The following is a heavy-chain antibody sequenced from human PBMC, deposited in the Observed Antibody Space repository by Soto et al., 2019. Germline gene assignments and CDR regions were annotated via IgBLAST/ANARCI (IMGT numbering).Heavy chain of an antibody. J-gene: IGHJ4*02. CDR3: AKDVLRVGIAADGYDY. V-gene: IGHV3-23*01. Sequence: GGSLRLSCAASGFTFSSYAMSWVRQAPGKGLEWVSAISGSGGSTYYADSVKGRFTISRDNSKNTLYLQMNSLRAEDTAVYYCAKDVLRVGIAADGYDYRTQGTPDIVSA. CDR1: GFTFSSYA. D-gene: IGHD6-13*01. CDR2: ISGSGGST.